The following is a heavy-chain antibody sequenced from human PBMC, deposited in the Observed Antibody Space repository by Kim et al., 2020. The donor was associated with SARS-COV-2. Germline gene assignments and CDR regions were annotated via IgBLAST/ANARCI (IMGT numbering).Heavy chain of an antibody. CDR1: GFTFSSYA. CDR3: AKGRPPVLN. Sequence: GGSLRLSCAASGFTFSSYAMSWVRQAPGKGLEWVSVIYSGGSSTYYADSVKGRFTISRDNSKNTLYLQMNSLRAEDTAVYYCAKGRPPVLNWGQGTLVTVSS. V-gene: IGHV3-23*03. CDR2: IYSGGSST. J-gene: IGHJ4*02.